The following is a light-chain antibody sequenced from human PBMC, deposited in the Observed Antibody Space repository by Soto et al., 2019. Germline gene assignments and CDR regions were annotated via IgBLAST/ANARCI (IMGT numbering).Light chain of an antibody. V-gene: IGLV3-21*04. CDR2: YDS. CDR3: QVWDSSSDHPVV. CDR1: NIGSKS. Sequence: SYELTQPPSVSVAPGKTARITCGGNNIGSKSVHWYQQKPGQAPVLVIYYDSDRPSGIPERFSGSNSGNTATLTISRVEAGDEGDYYCQVWDSSSDHPVVFGGGTKLTVL. J-gene: IGLJ2*01.